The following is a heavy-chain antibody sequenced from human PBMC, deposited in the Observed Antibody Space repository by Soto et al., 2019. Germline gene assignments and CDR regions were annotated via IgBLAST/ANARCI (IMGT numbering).Heavy chain of an antibody. J-gene: IGHJ4*02. Sequence: PGGSLRLSCPASGFSFSSYAMSWVRQAPGKGLEWVSSISNTGGNTYYGDSVQGRFTLSRDSSKNTVYLQMNSLRDEDTAVYYCANGSGMIVDAMDYWGQGTLGTVSS. CDR3: ANGSGMIVDAMDY. V-gene: IGHV3-23*01. CDR1: GFSFSSYA. CDR2: ISNTGGNT. D-gene: IGHD2-8*01.